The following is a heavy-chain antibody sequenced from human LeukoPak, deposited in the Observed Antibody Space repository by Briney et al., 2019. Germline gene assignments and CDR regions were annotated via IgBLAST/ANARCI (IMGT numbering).Heavy chain of an antibody. CDR3: ARAPGYYGSGIPYFDY. CDR1: GGSFSGYY. D-gene: IGHD3-10*01. J-gene: IGHJ4*02. Sequence: SETLSLTCAVYGGSFSGYYWSWVRQPPGKGLEWIGEINHSGSTYYNPSLKSRVTISVDTSKNQFSLKLSSVTAADTAVYYCARAPGYYGSGIPYFDYWGQGTLVTVSS. CDR2: INHSGST. V-gene: IGHV4-34*09.